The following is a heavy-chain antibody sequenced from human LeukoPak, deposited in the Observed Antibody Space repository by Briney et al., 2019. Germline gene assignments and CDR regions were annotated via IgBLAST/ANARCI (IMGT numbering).Heavy chain of an antibody. CDR3: ARGETTVVTH. CDR1: GGSISSSSYY. CDR2: IYYSGST. J-gene: IGHJ4*02. V-gene: IGHV4-39*07. D-gene: IGHD4-23*01. Sequence: SETLSLTCTVSGGSISSSSYYWGWIRQPPGKGLEWIGSIYYSGSTYYNPSLKSRVTISVDTSKNQFSLKLSSVTAADTAVYYCARGETTVVTHWGQGTLVTVSS.